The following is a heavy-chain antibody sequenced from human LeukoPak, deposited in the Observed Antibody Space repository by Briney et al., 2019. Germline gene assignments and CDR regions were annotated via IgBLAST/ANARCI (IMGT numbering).Heavy chain of an antibody. CDR3: ARGALISYSYGPFDY. Sequence: SETLSLTCTVSGGSISSYYWSWIRQPPGKGLEWIGYIYHTGSTNYNPSLKSRVTISVDTSKNQFSLKLSSVTAADTAVYYCARGALISYSYGPFDYWGQGTLVTVSS. J-gene: IGHJ4*02. D-gene: IGHD5-18*01. V-gene: IGHV4-59*01. CDR1: GGSISSYY. CDR2: IYHTGST.